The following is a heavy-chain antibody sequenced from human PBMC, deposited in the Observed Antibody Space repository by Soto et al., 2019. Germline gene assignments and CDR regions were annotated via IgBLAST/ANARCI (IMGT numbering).Heavy chain of an antibody. V-gene: IGHV1-18*01. CDR3: ARQVLSGGMTTVTTGAFDI. J-gene: IGHJ3*02. CDR1: GYAFTSYG. CDR2: ISAYNGNT. Sequence: SVKVSCKASGYAFTSYGISWVRQAPGQGLEWMGWISAYNGNTNYAQKLQGRVTMTTDTSTSTAYMELRSLRSDDTAVYYCARQVLSGGMTTVTTGAFDIWGQGTMVTVSS. D-gene: IGHD4-4*01.